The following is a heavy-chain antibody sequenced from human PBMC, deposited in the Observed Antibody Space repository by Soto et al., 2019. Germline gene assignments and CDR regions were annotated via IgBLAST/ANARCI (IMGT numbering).Heavy chain of an antibody. J-gene: IGHJ4*02. CDR1: GVSIGSGDYY. Sequence: SETLSLTCNVSGVSIGSGDYYWSWIRQPPGKGLEWIGYIYISGTTNYNPSLKSRLTISLDTSRNVFSLKLRSVTAADTAVYYCARVPPPYSFSYDDWGQGTLVTVSA. CDR3: ARVPPPYSFSYDD. CDR2: IYISGTT. D-gene: IGHD5-12*01. V-gene: IGHV4-30-4*01.